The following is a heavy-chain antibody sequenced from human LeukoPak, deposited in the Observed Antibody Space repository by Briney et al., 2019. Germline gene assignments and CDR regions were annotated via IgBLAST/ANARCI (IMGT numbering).Heavy chain of an antibody. J-gene: IGHJ4*02. CDR1: GFTFSSYW. CDR3: TTGIRGD. CDR2: IASKTDGGTT. V-gene: IGHV3-15*04. Sequence: GGSLRLSCAASGFTFSSYWMNWARQAPGKGLEWVGRIASKTDGGTTDYAAPVKGRFTISRDDSKNTLFLQMNSLKTEDTAVYYCTTGIRGDCGQGTLVTVSS.